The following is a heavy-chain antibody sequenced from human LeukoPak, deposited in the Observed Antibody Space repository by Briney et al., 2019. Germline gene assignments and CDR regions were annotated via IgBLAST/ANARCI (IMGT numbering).Heavy chain of an antibody. CDR3: ARDETTVPEYFDY. J-gene: IGHJ4*02. D-gene: IGHD4-17*01. CDR1: GFTFSSYA. CDR2: ISGSGGST. Sequence: GGSLRLSCAASGFTFSSYAMSWVRQAPGKGLEWVSAISGSGGSTYYADSVKGRITISRDNSKNTLYLQMNSLRDEDTAVYYCARDETTVPEYFDYWGQGTLVTVSS. V-gene: IGHV3-23*01.